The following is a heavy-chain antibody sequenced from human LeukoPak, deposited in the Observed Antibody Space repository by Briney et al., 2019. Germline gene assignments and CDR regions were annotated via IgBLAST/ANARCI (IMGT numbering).Heavy chain of an antibody. D-gene: IGHD6-13*01. CDR1: GFTFSGYD. CDR2: IGTTGDT. J-gene: IGHJ4*02. CDR3: ARSPSYSSSWYALDS. V-gene: IGHV3-13*01. Sequence: GGSLRLSCEASGFTFSGYDMHWVRQATGKGLEWVSAIGTTGDTYYSDSVRGRFTISRENAKNSLDLQMNSLRAGDTAVYYCARSPSYSSSWYALDSWGQGTLVTVSS.